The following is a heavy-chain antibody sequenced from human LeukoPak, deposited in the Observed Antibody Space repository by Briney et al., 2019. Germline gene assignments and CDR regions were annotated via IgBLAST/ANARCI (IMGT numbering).Heavy chain of an antibody. J-gene: IGHJ6*02. CDR1: GFTFSSYE. Sequence: PGGSLRLSCAASGFTFSSYEMNWVRQAPGKGLEWVSYISSSGSTIYYADSMKGRFTISRDNAKNSLYLQMNSLRAEDTAVYYCAIAIAAVDPMDVWGQGTTVTVSS. CDR3: AIAIAAVDPMDV. V-gene: IGHV3-48*03. D-gene: IGHD6-13*01. CDR2: ISSSGSTI.